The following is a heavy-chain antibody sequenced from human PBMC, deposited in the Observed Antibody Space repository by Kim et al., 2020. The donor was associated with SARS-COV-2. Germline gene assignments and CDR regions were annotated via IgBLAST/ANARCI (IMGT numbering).Heavy chain of an antibody. J-gene: IGHJ4*02. V-gene: IGHV4-31*03. CDR2: IYYSGST. Sequence: SETLSLTCTVSGGSISSGGYYWSWIRQHPGKGLEWIGYIYYSGSTYYNPSLKSRVTISVDTSKNQFSLKLSSVTAADTAVYYCAREITGEFGFDYWGQGTLVTVSS. D-gene: IGHD1-20*01. CDR3: AREITGEFGFDY. CDR1: GGSISSGGYY.